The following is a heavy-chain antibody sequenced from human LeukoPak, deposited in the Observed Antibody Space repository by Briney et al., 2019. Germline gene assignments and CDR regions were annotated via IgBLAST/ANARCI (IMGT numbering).Heavy chain of an antibody. D-gene: IGHD6-19*01. CDR1: GFTVSSNY. CDR3: ARFLYSSGWSDY. V-gene: IGHV3-69-1*01. Sequence: GGSLRLSCAASGFTVSSNYMNWVRQAPGKGLEWVSSISSSSYIYYADSVKGRFTISRDNAKNSLYLQMNSLRAEDTAVYYCARFLYSSGWSDYWGQGTLVTVSS. CDR2: ISSSSYI. J-gene: IGHJ4*02.